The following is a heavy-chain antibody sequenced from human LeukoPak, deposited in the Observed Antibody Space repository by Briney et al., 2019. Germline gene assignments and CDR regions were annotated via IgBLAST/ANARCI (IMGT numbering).Heavy chain of an antibody. J-gene: IGHJ3*02. CDR2: ISESGSAI. Sequence: GGSLRLSCAASGFTFSSYEMNWVRLAPGKGLEWVSYISESGSAIYYADSVKGRFTISRDNAKNSLYLQMNSLRAEDTALYYCARDMRSSALGWELLRAFDIWGQGTMVTVSS. V-gene: IGHV3-48*03. D-gene: IGHD1-26*01. CDR3: ARDMRSSALGWELLRAFDI. CDR1: GFTFSSYE.